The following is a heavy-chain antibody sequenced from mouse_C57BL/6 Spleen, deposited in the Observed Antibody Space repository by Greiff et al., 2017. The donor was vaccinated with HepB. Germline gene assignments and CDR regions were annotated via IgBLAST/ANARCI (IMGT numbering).Heavy chain of an antibody. CDR3: ARRTTVVATEDY. Sequence: QVHVKQSGAELARPGASVKLSCKASGYTFTSYGISWVKQRTGQGLEWIGEIYPRSGNTYYNEKFKGKATLTADKSSSTAYMELRSLTSEDSAVYFCARRTTVVATEDYWGQGTTLTVSS. CDR1: GYTFTSYG. D-gene: IGHD1-1*01. J-gene: IGHJ2*01. CDR2: IYPRSGNT. V-gene: IGHV1-81*01.